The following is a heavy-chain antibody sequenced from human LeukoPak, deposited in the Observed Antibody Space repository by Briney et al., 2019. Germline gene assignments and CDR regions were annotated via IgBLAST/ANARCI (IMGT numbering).Heavy chain of an antibody. CDR2: IYYSGST. D-gene: IGHD3-22*01. J-gene: IGHJ4*02. Sequence: PSETLSLTCTVSGGSISSSNYYWGWIRQPPGKGLEWSGNIYYSGSTYYNPSLKSRVTISVDTSKNQFSLKLSSVTAADTAVYYCASVARDSSGYHYFDYWGQGTLVTVSS. CDR3: ASVARDSSGYHYFDY. CDR1: GGSISSSNYY. V-gene: IGHV4-39*01.